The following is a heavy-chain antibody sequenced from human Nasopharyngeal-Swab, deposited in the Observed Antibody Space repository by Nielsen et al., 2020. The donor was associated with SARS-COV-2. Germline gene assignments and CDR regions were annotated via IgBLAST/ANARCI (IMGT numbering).Heavy chain of an antibody. CDR1: GYTFTSYA. Sequence: ASGKVSCKASGYTFTSYAMHWGRQAPGQRLEWMGWINAGNGNTKYSQKFQGRVTITRDTSASTAYMELRSLRSDDTAVYYCAREDGIAAAGTDYWGQGTLVTVSS. D-gene: IGHD6-13*01. CDR2: INAGNGNT. CDR3: AREDGIAAAGTDY. V-gene: IGHV1-3*01. J-gene: IGHJ4*02.